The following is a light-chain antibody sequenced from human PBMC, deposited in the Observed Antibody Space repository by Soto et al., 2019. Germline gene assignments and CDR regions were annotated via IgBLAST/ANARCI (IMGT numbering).Light chain of an antibody. Sequence: QSALTQPPSASGSPGQSVAISCTGTSSDVGGYNYVSWYQQHPGKAPKLMIYEVTKRPSGVPDRFSGSKSGNTASLIISGLRPEDEADYYCSSQTASATVLFGGGTQLTVL. J-gene: IGLJ2*01. V-gene: IGLV2-8*01. CDR2: EVT. CDR3: SSQTASATVL. CDR1: SSDVGGYNY.